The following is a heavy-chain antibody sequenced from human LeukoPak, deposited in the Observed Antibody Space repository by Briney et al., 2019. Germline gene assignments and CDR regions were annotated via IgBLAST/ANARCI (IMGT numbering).Heavy chain of an antibody. V-gene: IGHV4-61*08. D-gene: IGHD2-15*01. CDR3: ARDPYCSGGSCYSDY. CDR1: GGSVSSGDYY. CDR2: IYYSGST. Sequence: SETLSLTCTVSGGSVSSGDYYWSWIRQPPGKGLEWIGYIYYSGSTNYNPSLKGRVTISVDTSKNQFSLKLSSVTAADTAVYYCARDPYCSGGSCYSDYWGQGTLVTVSS. J-gene: IGHJ4*02.